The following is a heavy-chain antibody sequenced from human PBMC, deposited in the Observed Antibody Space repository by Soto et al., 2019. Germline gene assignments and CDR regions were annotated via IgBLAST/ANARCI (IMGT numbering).Heavy chain of an antibody. Sequence: EVQLVESGGGLVQPGGSLRLSCAASGFTFSGYWMHWVRQAPGKGLLWFSRINTDGRTTSYADSVKGRFTISRDNAKNTVYLQMSRLRAEDTAVYYCERVGRGGRVGSFRGDFYYYYDMDVWGKGATVTGSS. CDR1: GFTFSGYW. D-gene: IGHD3-10*01. J-gene: IGHJ6*04. CDR3: ERVGRGGRVGSFRGDFYYYYDMDV. CDR2: INTDGRTT. V-gene: IGHV3-74*01.